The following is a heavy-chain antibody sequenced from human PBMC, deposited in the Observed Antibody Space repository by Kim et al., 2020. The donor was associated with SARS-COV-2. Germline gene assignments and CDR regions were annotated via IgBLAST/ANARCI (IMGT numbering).Heavy chain of an antibody. Sequence: GGSLRLSCAASGFTFSSYEMNWVRQAPGKGLEWVSYISSSGSTIYYADSVKGRLTISRDNAKNSLYLQMNSLRAEDTAVYYCARVMGSNYVSYWGQGTLVTVSS. V-gene: IGHV3-48*03. CDR1: GFTFSSYE. CDR3: ARVMGSNYVSY. CDR2: ISSSGSTI. J-gene: IGHJ4*02. D-gene: IGHD4-4*01.